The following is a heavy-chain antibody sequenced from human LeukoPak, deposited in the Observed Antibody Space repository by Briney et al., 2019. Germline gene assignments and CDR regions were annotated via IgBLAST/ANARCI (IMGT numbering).Heavy chain of an antibody. CDR2: IKRDGSDN. CDR1: GFTFSNYW. J-gene: IGHJ4*02. D-gene: IGHD6-19*01. CDR3: ARALYNRGWYPDYFDS. Sequence: SGGSLRLSCAASGFTFSNYWVSWVRQAPGKGLEWVANIKRDGSDNYYVGSVEGRLTISRDNAKNSLYLQMSSLRAEDTAIYYCARALYNRGWYPDYFDSWGRGTLVTASA. V-gene: IGHV3-7*01.